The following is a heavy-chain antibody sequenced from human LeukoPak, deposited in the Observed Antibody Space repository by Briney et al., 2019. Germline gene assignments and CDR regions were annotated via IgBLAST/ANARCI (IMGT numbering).Heavy chain of an antibody. V-gene: IGHV3-48*01. Sequence: GGSLRLSCAASGFTFSTDSMNWVRQAPGKGLEWLSYISDSSDTIYYADSVKGRFTISRDNAKNSLYLQINSLRAEDTAVYYCARGQFNSGPEDYWGQGTLVTVSS. J-gene: IGHJ4*02. CDR1: GFTFSTDS. D-gene: IGHD5-12*01. CDR3: ARGQFNSGPEDY. CDR2: ISDSSDTI.